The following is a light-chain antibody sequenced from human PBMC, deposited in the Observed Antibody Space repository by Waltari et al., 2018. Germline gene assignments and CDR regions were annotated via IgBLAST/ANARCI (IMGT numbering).Light chain of an antibody. CDR1: QYISNN. CDR2: GAS. CDR3: QQYNTWPPST. V-gene: IGKV3-15*01. J-gene: IGKJ2*02. Sequence: EIVMTQSPAALSVSPGGRAPLSSRASQYISNNLAWYQHKPGKPPRLLISGASTRAAGVPARCSGSGSGTEFSLTISSLQSEDSAIYFCQQYNTWPPSTFGQGTKLEIK.